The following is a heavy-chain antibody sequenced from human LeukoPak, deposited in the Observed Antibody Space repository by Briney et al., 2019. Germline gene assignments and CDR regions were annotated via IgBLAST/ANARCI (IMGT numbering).Heavy chain of an antibody. CDR1: GFTFRSYS. CDR3: AREALVAVVPY. CDR2: ISGSSSYI. J-gene: IGHJ4*02. Sequence: GGSLRLSCAASGFTFRSYSLNWVRQAPGKGLAGVSSISGSSSYIYYAESVKGRFTISRDNPKNALHLQTNSLRAEDRAVYFCAREALVAVVPYWGQGTRVTVSS. D-gene: IGHD2-15*01. V-gene: IGHV3-21*01.